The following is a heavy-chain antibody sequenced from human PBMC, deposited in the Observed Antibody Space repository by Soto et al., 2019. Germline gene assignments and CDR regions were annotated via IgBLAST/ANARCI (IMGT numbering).Heavy chain of an antibody. V-gene: IGHV3-64D*06. CDR3: VKGNWAYSYNNWFVP. Sequence: GGSLRLSCSASGFTFRSYAIHWVRQAPGKGLEYVSALSGDGRSTYYADSVKGRFTVFRDNSKNTLFLQMSSLRVEDTAVYYCVKGNWAYSYNNWFVPWGQGTLVTVSS. J-gene: IGHJ5*02. CDR2: LSGDGRST. D-gene: IGHD5-18*01. CDR1: GFTFRSYA.